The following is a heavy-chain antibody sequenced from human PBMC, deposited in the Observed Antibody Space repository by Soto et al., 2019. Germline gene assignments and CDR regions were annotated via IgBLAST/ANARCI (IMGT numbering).Heavy chain of an antibody. Sequence: QVQLQQWGAGLLKPSETLSLTCAVSGGSFSAYYWSWIRQPPGKGLEWIGEINHSGSTNYNPSLKSRVTVSVDTSENQFSLKLSSVTAADTAVYYCAREGGYCSGGSCSLVDYWGQGTLVTVSS. V-gene: IGHV4-34*01. CDR3: AREGGYCSGGSCSLVDY. J-gene: IGHJ4*02. CDR2: INHSGST. D-gene: IGHD2-15*01. CDR1: GGSFSAYY.